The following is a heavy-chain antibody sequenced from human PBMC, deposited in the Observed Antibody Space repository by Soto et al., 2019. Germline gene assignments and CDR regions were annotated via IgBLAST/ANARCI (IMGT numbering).Heavy chain of an antibody. D-gene: IGHD3-9*01. CDR1: GDSVSGNSAA. CDR3: ARGYYDLFSVSYKEKSSSSMDV. J-gene: IGHJ6*02. CDR2: TYYRSKWYN. V-gene: IGHV6-1*01. Sequence: SQTLSRTCAISGDSVSGNSAAWSWIRQSPSRGLEWLGRTYYRSKWYNDYAVSVKSRITINPDTSKNQFSLQLHSVTPEDTAVYYCARGYYDLFSVSYKEKSSSSMDVWGQGTTVTVSS.